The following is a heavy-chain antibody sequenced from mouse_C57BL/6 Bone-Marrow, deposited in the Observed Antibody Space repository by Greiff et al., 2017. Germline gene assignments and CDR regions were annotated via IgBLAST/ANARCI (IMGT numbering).Heavy chain of an antibody. Sequence: DVQLVESGGGLVKPGGSLKLSCAASGFTFSSYTMSWVRQTPEKRLEWVATISGGGGNTYYPDSVKGRFTISRDNAKNTLYLQMSSLRSEDTALNYSSRTYYAMDYWGQGTSVTVSS. V-gene: IGHV5-9*01. CDR3: SRTYYAMDY. CDR2: ISGGGGNT. J-gene: IGHJ4*01. CDR1: GFTFSSYT.